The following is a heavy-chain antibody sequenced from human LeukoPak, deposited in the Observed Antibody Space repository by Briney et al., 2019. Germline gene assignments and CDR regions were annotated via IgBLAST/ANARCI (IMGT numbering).Heavy chain of an antibody. Sequence: RPGGSLRLSCAASGFTVSSYAMSSVRQAPGKGLEWVSAISGSGGTTNYADSVKGRFTISRDNSKNTLYLQMNSLRAADTAVYYCAKDVSTMYYYDSTISSDAFHIWGQGTMVTVSS. CDR3: AKDVSTMYYYDSTISSDAFHI. CDR2: ISGSGGTT. J-gene: IGHJ3*02. D-gene: IGHD3-22*01. V-gene: IGHV3-23*01. CDR1: GFTVSSYA.